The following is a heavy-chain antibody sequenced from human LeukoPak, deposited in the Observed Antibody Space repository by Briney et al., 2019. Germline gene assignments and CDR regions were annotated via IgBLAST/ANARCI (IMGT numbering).Heavy chain of an antibody. CDR3: ASVYYDSSGYLFDY. D-gene: IGHD3-22*01. CDR2: ISSSSYI. Sequence: GGSLRLSCAASGFTFSSYSMNWVRQAPGKGLEWVSSISSSSYIYYADSVMGRFTISRDNAKNSLYLQMNSLRAEDTAVYYCASVYYDSSGYLFDYWGQGTLVTLSS. J-gene: IGHJ4*02. CDR1: GFTFSSYS. V-gene: IGHV3-21*01.